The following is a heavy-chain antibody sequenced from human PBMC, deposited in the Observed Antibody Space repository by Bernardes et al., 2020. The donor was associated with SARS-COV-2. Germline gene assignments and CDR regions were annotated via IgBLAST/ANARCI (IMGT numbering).Heavy chain of an antibody. CDR1: GDSISSISYY. D-gene: IGHD3-3*01. Sequence: SESLSLTCTVSGDSISSISYYWGWLLQPPEKGLEWIGIIYNNGNTFYNPSLKSRVTVAADMSQNQFSLKLNTSTASDTAIYYCARHKFRFGYSFDSWGQGTLVTVSS. V-gene: IGHV4-39*01. CDR2: IYNNGNT. J-gene: IGHJ4*02. CDR3: ARHKFRFGYSFDS.